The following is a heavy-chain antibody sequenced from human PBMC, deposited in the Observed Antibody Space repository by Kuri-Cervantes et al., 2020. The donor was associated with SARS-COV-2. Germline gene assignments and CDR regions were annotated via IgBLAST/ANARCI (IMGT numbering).Heavy chain of an antibody. CDR3: ARVGDFWSGYPDWFDP. V-gene: IGHV1-69*13. CDR1: GGTFSSYA. D-gene: IGHD3-3*01. Sequence: SVKVSCKASGGTFSSYAISWVRQAPGQGLEWMGGIIPIFGTANYAQKFQGRVTITADESTSTAYMELSSLRSEDTAVYYCARVGDFWSGYPDWFDPWGQGTLVTVSS. J-gene: IGHJ5*02. CDR2: IIPIFGTA.